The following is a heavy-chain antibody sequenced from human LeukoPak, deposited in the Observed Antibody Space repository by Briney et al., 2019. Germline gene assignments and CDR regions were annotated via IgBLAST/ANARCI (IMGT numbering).Heavy chain of an antibody. J-gene: IGHJ3*02. Sequence: GGSLRLSCAASGFTFSSYSMNWVRQAPGKGLEWVSSISSSSYIYYADSVKGRFTISRDNAKNSLYLQMNSLRAEDTAVYYCARPAYCGGDCLGAFDIWGQGTMVTVSS. V-gene: IGHV3-21*01. CDR3: ARPAYCGGDCLGAFDI. D-gene: IGHD2-21*01. CDR2: ISSSSYI. CDR1: GFTFSSYS.